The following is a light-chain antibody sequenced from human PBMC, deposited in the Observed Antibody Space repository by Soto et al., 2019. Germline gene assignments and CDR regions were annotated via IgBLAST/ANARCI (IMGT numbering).Light chain of an antibody. J-gene: IGKJ1*01. V-gene: IGKV3-20*01. CDR1: QSVSSSY. Sequence: ELVLTQSPGTLSLSPGARATLSCRASQSVSSSYLAWYQQKPGQAPRLLIYGASSRATGIPDRFSVSGSGTDCTLTISRLEPEDGAVYDGQQYGSSRGTFGQGTKVDIK. CDR2: GAS. CDR3: QQYGSSRGT.